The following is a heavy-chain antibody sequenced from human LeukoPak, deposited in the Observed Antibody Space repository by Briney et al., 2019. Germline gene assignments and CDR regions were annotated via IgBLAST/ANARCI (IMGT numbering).Heavy chain of an antibody. CDR3: ARSYDFWSGYYDAFDI. Sequence: PGGSLRLSCAASGFTFSDYYMSWIRQAPGKGLEWVSYISSSGSTIYYADSVKGRFTISRDNAKNSLYLQMNSLRAEDTAVYYCARSYDFWSGYYDAFDIWGQGTMVTVSS. CDR1: GFTFSDYY. D-gene: IGHD3-3*01. J-gene: IGHJ3*02. V-gene: IGHV3-11*04. CDR2: ISSSGSTI.